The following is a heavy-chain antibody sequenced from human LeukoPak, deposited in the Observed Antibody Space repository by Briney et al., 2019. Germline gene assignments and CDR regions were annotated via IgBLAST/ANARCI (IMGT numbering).Heavy chain of an antibody. Sequence: AGGSLRLSCTASGFTFGDYAMSWVRQAPGKGLEWVGFIRSKTYGGTTDYAASVKGRFTISRDESKSIAYLQMNSLKTEDTAVYYCTRDRSAVIGTGSSAHYWGQGTLVTVSS. V-gene: IGHV3-49*04. CDR2: IRSKTYGGTT. CDR3: TRDRSAVIGTGSSAHY. CDR1: GFTFGDYA. D-gene: IGHD6-19*01. J-gene: IGHJ4*02.